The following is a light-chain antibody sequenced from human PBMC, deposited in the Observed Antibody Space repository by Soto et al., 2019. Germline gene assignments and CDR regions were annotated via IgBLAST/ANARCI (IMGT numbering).Light chain of an antibody. CDR2: DAS. CDR1: ESIRSW. CDR3: QQYNSYSPYT. V-gene: IGKV1-5*01. Sequence: DIQMTQSPSTLSASVGDRVTITCPASESIRSWLAWYQQKPGKAPKFLIYDASTLESGVPSRFSGSGSGTEFTLTISSVQPDDFATYYCQQYNSYSPYTFGQGTKLEIK. J-gene: IGKJ2*01.